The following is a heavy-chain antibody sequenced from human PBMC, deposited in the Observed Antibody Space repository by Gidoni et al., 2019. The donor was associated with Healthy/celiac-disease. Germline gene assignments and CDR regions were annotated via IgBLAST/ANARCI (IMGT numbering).Heavy chain of an antibody. CDR3: ARDGGDRSYERDAFDI. V-gene: IGHV3-11*01. D-gene: IGHD1-26*01. CDR2: ISSSGSTI. CDR1: GFTFSVYY. Sequence: QVQLVASGGGLVKPGGSLRLSCAASGFTFSVYYMSWIRQAPGKGLVWVSDISSSGSTIYYAGSVKGRFTISRDNAKNSLYLQMNSLRAEDTAVYYCARDGGDRSYERDAFDIWGQGTMVTVSS. J-gene: IGHJ3*02.